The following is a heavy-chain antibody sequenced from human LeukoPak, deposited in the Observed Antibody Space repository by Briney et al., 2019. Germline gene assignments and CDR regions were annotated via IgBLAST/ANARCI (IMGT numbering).Heavy chain of an antibody. CDR2: ISYNGIT. D-gene: IGHD1-26*01. V-gene: IGHV4-39*01. CDR1: GDSIRTNNYF. Sequence: SETLSLTCSVSGDSIRTNNYFWGWIRQPPGMGLEWIGSISYNGITYYNPSLKSRASVSVDTSKNQFSLNPNSVTAADTAIYYCARRPGHTWDMGNWFDPWGQGTLVTVSS. J-gene: IGHJ5*02. CDR3: ARRPGHTWDMGNWFDP.